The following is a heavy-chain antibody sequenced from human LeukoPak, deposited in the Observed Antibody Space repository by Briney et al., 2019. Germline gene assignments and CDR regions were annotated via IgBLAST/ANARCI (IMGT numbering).Heavy chain of an antibody. Sequence: PGGSLRLSCAASGFTFSSYAISWVRQAPGQGLEWMGGIIPIFGTANYAQKFQGRVTITADESTSTAYMELSSLRSEDTAVYYCATRLYSGYDYSFYFDYWGQGTLVTVSS. CDR3: ATRLYSGYDYSFYFDY. D-gene: IGHD5-12*01. CDR2: IIPIFGTA. J-gene: IGHJ4*02. CDR1: GFTFSSYA. V-gene: IGHV1-69*01.